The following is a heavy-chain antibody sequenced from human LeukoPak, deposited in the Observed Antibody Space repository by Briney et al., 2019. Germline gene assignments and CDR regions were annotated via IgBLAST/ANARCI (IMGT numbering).Heavy chain of an antibody. CDR1: GGSISSYY. Sequence: SETLSLTCTVSGGSISSYYWSWIRQPPGKGLEWIGYIYTSGSTNYNPSLKSRGSISVDTSKNQFSLKLTSMTAADTAVYYCARLRYGAFYYYYYMDVWGKGTTVTVSS. V-gene: IGHV4-4*09. CDR2: IYTSGST. J-gene: IGHJ6*03. D-gene: IGHD4-17*01. CDR3: ARLRYGAFYYYYYMDV.